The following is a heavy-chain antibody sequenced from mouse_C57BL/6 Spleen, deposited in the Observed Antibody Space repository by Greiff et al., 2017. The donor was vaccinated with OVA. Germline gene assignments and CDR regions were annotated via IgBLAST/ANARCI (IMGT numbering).Heavy chain of an antibody. Sequence: SGPELVKPGASVKIPCKASGYTFTDYNMDWVKQSHGKSLEWIGDINPNNGGTIYNQKFKGKATLTVDKSSSTAYMELRSLTSEDTAVDYCARRILWLRRNWYFDVWGTGTTVTVSS. CDR2: INPNNGGT. V-gene: IGHV1-18*01. D-gene: IGHD2-2*01. CDR1: GYTFTDYN. J-gene: IGHJ1*03. CDR3: ARRILWLRRNWYFDV.